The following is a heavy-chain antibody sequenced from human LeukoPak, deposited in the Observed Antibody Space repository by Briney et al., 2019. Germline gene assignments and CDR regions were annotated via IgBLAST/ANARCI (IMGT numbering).Heavy chain of an antibody. J-gene: IGHJ6*04. CDR3: ARGRSAMRMDV. CDR2: MNPSSGST. CDR1: GYTFTSYD. Sequence: ASVKVSCKASGYTFTSYDINRVRQATGQGLEWMGWMNPSSGSTGYAQKFQGRVTITRNTSISTAYMELSTLRSEDTAVYYCARGRSAMRMDVWGKGTTVTVSS. D-gene: IGHD2-2*01. V-gene: IGHV1-8*03.